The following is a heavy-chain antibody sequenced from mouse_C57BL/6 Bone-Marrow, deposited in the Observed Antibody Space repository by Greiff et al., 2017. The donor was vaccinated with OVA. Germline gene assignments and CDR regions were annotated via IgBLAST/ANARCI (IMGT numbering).Heavy chain of an antibody. CDR3: ARSLGGYFDY. V-gene: IGHV5-17*01. D-gene: IGHD3-1*01. CDR2: ISSGSSTI. Sequence: EVTLVESGGGLVKPGGSLKLSCAASGFTFSDYGMHWVRQAPEKGLEWVAYISSGSSTIYYADTVKGRFTISRDNAKNTLFLQMTSLRSEDTAMYYCARSLGGYFDYWGQGTTLTVSS. J-gene: IGHJ2*01. CDR1: GFTFSDYG.